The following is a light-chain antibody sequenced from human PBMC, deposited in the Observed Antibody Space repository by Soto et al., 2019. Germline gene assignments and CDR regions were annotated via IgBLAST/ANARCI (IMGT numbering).Light chain of an antibody. Sequence: EIVLTQSPATLSLSPGERATLSCRASQSVSSYLAWYQQKPGQAPRLLIYDASTRATGIPDRFSGSGSGTDFTLTISRLEPEDFAVYCCQQYGSSPRTFGQGTKVDIK. CDR1: QSVSSY. J-gene: IGKJ1*01. CDR3: QQYGSSPRT. CDR2: DAS. V-gene: IGKV3-20*01.